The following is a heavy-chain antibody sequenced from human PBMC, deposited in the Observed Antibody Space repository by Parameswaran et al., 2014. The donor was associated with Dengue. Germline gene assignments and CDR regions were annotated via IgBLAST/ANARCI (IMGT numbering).Heavy chain of an antibody. D-gene: IGHD2-2*01. CDR2: IYSGGST. CDR3: SRGCSSCMDAFDI. CDR1: GFTVSSNY. Sequence: QAGGSLRLSCAASGFTVSSNYMSWVRQAPGKGLEWVSVIYSGGSTYYADSVKGRFTISRDNSKNTLYLQMNSLRAEDTAVYYCSRGCSSCMDAFDIWGQGTMVTVSS. V-gene: IGHV3-53*01. J-gene: IGHJ3*02.